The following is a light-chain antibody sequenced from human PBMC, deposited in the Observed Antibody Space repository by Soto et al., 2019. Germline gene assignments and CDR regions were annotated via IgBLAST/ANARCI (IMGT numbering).Light chain of an antibody. J-gene: IGKJ1*01. CDR1: QTVIHNH. CDR2: GAS. V-gene: IGKV3-20*01. Sequence: EIVLTQSPDTLSLSPGDRATLSCRASQTVIHNHLAWHQQKPGQAPRLLIYGASTRATGIPARFSGSGSGTEFTLTITRLEPEDFAVYYCQQYSSSRTFGQGTKVDIK. CDR3: QQYSSSRT.